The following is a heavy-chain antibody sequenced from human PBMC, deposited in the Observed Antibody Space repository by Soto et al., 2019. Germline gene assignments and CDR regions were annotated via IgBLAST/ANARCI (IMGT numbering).Heavy chain of an antibody. CDR3: ARDFEY. V-gene: IGHV3-74*01. Sequence: EVQLVESGGGLVQPGGSLRLSCEASGCTFSTFWMHWGRQAPGKGLVWVSRINSDGSSTNYADSVKGRVTISRDNAKNTLYLQLNSLRPEDTAVYYCARDFEYWGQGTLVTVSS. J-gene: IGHJ4*02. CDR1: GCTFSTFW. CDR2: INSDGSST.